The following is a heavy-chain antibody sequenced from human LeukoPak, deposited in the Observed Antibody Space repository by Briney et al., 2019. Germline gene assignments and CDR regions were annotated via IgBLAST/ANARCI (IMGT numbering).Heavy chain of an antibody. J-gene: IGHJ4*01. CDR3: ARRRDSSGYYSFD. Sequence: SETLSLTCTVSGGSVSGSPYYWGWIRQPPGKELEWIGIMSHGGSAYYNPSLKSRVTISVDTSKNQFSLKLSSVTAADTAVYYCARRRDSSGYYSFD. D-gene: IGHD3-22*01. CDR2: MSHGGSA. CDR1: GGSVSGSPYY. V-gene: IGHV4-39*01.